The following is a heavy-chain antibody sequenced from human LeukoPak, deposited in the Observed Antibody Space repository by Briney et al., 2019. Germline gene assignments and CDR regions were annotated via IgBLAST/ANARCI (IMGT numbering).Heavy chain of an antibody. J-gene: IGHJ4*02. V-gene: IGHV3-11*06. CDR2: ISSSSSYT. Sequence: GGSLRLSCAASGFTFSDYYMSWIRQAPGKGLEWVSYISSSSSYTNYADSVKGRFTISRGNAKNSLYLQMNSLRAEDTAVYYCARVDCSSTSCFAFDYWGQGTLVTVSS. CDR1: GFTFSDYY. D-gene: IGHD2-2*01. CDR3: ARVDCSSTSCFAFDY.